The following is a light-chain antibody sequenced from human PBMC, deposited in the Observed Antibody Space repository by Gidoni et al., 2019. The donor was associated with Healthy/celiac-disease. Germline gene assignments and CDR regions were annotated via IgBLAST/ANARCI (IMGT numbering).Light chain of an antibody. CDR1: QSLLHINGYNY. J-gene: IGKJ3*01. CDR3: MQALQTPIFT. CDR2: LGS. Sequence: DIVMTQSPLPLHVTPGETASISCRSSQSLLHINGYNYLEWYLQKPGQSPQLLIYLGSNRAAGVPDRFSGSGSGTDFTLKISRVEAEYVGVYYCMQALQTPIFTFGPGTKVDIK. V-gene: IGKV2-28*01.